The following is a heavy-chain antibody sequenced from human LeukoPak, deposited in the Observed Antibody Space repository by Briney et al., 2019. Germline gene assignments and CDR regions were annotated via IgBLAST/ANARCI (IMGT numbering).Heavy chain of an antibody. V-gene: IGHV1-2*02. CDR2: INPNSGCT. CDR3: ARGYSKDPPSDY. D-gene: IGHD4-11*01. J-gene: IGHJ4*02. Sequence: ASVKVSCKASGYTFTGYYMHWVRQAPGQGLEWMGWINPNSGCTNYAQKFQGRVTMTRDTSISTAYMELSRLRSDDTAVYYCARGYSKDPPSDYWGQGTLVTVSS. CDR1: GYTFTGYY.